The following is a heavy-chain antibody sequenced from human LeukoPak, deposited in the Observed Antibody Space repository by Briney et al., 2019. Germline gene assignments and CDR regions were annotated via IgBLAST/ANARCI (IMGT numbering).Heavy chain of an antibody. CDR1: GGSFSGYY. Sequence: PSETLSLTRAVYGGSFSGYYWSWLRQPPGKGLEWIGEINHSGSTNYNPSLKSRVTISVDTSKNQFSLKLSSVTAADTAVYYCARGRVITIFGVATGGNWFDPWGQGTWSPSPQ. D-gene: IGHD3-3*01. V-gene: IGHV4-34*01. CDR2: INHSGST. J-gene: IGHJ5*02. CDR3: ARGRVITIFGVATGGNWFDP.